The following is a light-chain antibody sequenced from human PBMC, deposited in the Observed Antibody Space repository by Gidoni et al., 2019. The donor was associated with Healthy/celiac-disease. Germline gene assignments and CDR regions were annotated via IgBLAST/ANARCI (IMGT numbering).Light chain of an antibody. J-gene: IGKJ4*01. Sequence: LLFTQSPATLSLSPGARATLSCRASQSVSSYLAWYQQKPGQAPRLLIYDASNRATGIPARFSGSGSGTDFTLTISSREPEDFAVYYCQQRSNWPSFGGGTKVEIK. V-gene: IGKV3-11*01. CDR2: DAS. CDR1: QSVSSY. CDR3: QQRSNWPS.